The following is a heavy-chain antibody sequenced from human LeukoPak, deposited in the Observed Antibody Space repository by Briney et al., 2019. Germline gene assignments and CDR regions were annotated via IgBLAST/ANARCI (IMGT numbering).Heavy chain of an antibody. D-gene: IGHD3-10*01. Sequence: GGSLRLSCAASGFTFDDYAMHWVRQAPGKGLEWVSAISWNSGSIGYADSVKGRFTISRDNAKNSLYLQMNSLRAEDTAFYYCAKSIEGSGSYYNSNFDYWGPEPWSPSPQ. V-gene: IGHV3-9*01. CDR3: AKSIEGSGSYYNSNFDY. CDR2: ISWNSGSI. CDR1: GFTFDDYA. J-gene: IGHJ4*01.